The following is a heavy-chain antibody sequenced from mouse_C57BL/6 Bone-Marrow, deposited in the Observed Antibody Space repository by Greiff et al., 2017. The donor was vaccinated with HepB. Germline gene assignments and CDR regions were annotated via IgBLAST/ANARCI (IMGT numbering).Heavy chain of an antibody. CDR1: GFTFSSYA. V-gene: IGHV5-4*01. CDR3: ARKGYCKGYYFDY. CDR2: ISDGGSYT. J-gene: IGHJ2*01. D-gene: IGHD2-14*01. Sequence: EVQGVESGGGLVKPGGSLKLSCAASGFTFSSYAMSWVRQTPEKRLEWVATISDGGSYTYYPDNVKGRFTISRDNAKNNLYLQMSHLKSEDTAMYYCARKGYCKGYYFDYWGQGTPLPVSS.